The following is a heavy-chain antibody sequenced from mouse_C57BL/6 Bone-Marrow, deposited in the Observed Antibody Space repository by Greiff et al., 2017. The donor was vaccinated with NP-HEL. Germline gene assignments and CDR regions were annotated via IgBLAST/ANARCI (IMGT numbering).Heavy chain of an antibody. Sequence: EVMLVESGGGLVKPGGSLKLSCAASGFTFSSYAMSWVRQTPDKRLEWVATISDGGSYTYYPDNVKGRFTISRDNAKNNLYLQMSHLKSEDTAMYYCARDYDGFYWGQGTSVTVSS. D-gene: IGHD2-3*01. CDR3: ARDYDGFY. CDR2: ISDGGSYT. CDR1: GFTFSSYA. J-gene: IGHJ4*01. V-gene: IGHV5-4*01.